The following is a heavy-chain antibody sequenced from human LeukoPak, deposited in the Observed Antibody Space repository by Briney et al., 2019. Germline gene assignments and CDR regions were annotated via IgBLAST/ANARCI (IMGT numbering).Heavy chain of an antibody. CDR1: GFTVSSNY. V-gene: IGHV3-53*05. J-gene: IGHJ5*02. Sequence: GGSLRLSCAASGFTVSSNYMSWVRQAPGKGLEWVSVIYSGGSTYYADSVKGRFTISRDNSKNTLYLQMNSLRAEDTAVYYCAREVLEAENGVCYTGCNWFDPWGQGTLVTVSS. CDR2: IYSGGST. CDR3: AREVLEAENGVCYTGCNWFDP. D-gene: IGHD2-8*01.